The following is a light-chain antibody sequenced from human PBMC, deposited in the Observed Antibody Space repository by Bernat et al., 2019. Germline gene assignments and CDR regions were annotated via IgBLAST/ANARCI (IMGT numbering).Light chain of an antibody. CDR3: QQYNNWPFT. CDR2: GAS. Sequence: EIVMTQSPATLSVSPGERATLSCRASQSVSSNLAWYQQKPGQAPRLLIDGASTRATGIPARFSGSGSGTEFTLTISSLQSEDFAVYYCQQYNNWPFTCGQGTRLEIK. CDR1: QSVSSN. V-gene: IGKV3-15*01. J-gene: IGKJ5*01.